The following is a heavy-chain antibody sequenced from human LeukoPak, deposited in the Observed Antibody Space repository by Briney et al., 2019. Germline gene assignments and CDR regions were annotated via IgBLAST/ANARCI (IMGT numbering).Heavy chain of an antibody. CDR3: ARGRPMVRSRDVLDDQ. Sequence: ASVKVSCKASGYTFTGYYMHGVRQAPGHGLEWMGYINPNNDDTNYEPKFQGRVTMTRDTSISTAYMELSRLKSDGTAVYYCARGRPMVRSRDVLDDQWGQGTLVTVSS. D-gene: IGHD3-10*01. J-gene: IGHJ4*02. CDR1: GYTFTGYY. CDR2: INPNNDDT. V-gene: IGHV1-2*02.